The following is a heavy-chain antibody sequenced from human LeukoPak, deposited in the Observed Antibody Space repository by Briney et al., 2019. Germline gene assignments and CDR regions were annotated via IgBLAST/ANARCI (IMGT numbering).Heavy chain of an antibody. D-gene: IGHD3-22*01. CDR2: IYYSGGT. Sequence: PSETLSLTCTVSDGSISSYYWSWIRQPPGKGLEWIGYIYYSGGTNYNPSLKSRVTISVDTSKNQFSLKLRSVTAADTALYYCARDSSSGYYTFDYWGQGTQVTVSS. CDR1: DGSISSYY. J-gene: IGHJ4*02. V-gene: IGHV4-59*01. CDR3: ARDSSSGYYTFDY.